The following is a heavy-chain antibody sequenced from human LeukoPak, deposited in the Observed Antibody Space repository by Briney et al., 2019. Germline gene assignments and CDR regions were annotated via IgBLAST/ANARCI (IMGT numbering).Heavy chain of an antibody. V-gene: IGHV3-74*01. D-gene: IGHD4-17*01. CDR1: GFTFSSYW. J-gene: IGHJ1*01. Sequence: GGSLRLSCAASGFTFSSYWMHWVRQAPGKGLLWVSRINTDGSSTTYADSVKGRFTISRDNAKNTLYLQMNSLRAEDTAVYYCARDHIYGDYPEYFQHWGQGTLVTVSS. CDR3: ARDHIYGDYPEYFQH. CDR2: INTDGSST.